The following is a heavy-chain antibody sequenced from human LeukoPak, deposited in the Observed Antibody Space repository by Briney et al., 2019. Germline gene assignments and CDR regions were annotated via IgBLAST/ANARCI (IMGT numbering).Heavy chain of an antibody. Sequence: GGSLRLSCAASGFTFSSYAMSWVRQAPGKGLEWVSAISGSAAITYYADSVKGRFTISRDNSKNTLYLQMNSLRAEDTALYYCVKDDHGYRNFDYWGQGTLVTVSS. CDR2: ISGSAAIT. CDR1: GFTFSSYA. D-gene: IGHD5-18*01. V-gene: IGHV3-23*01. CDR3: VKDDHGYRNFDY. J-gene: IGHJ4*02.